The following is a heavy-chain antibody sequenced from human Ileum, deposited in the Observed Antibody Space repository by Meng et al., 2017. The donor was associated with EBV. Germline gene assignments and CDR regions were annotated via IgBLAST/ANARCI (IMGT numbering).Heavy chain of an antibody. Sequence: VPLQQGGAGLLKPSETLSLTCGVYGGSFSNYYWTWIRQPPWKGLEWIGEISHTGTTKYNPSLKNRVTISLDTSNNQFSLNLNSVTAADTALYYCARYGTCGVNSFYCFDPWGQGTLVTVSS. V-gene: IGHV4-34*01. J-gene: IGHJ5*02. D-gene: IGHD4-23*01. CDR2: ISHTGTT. CDR1: GGSFSNYY. CDR3: ARYGTCGVNSFYCFDP.